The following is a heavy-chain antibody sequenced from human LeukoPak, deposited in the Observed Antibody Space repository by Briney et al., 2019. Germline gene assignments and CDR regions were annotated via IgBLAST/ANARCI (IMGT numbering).Heavy chain of an antibody. CDR3: ARQEPTAYVDY. CDR1: GFTFTAYS. V-gene: IGHV3-23*01. CDR2: ISGSGSST. D-gene: IGHD2-2*01. Sequence: PGGSLRLSCAASGFTFTAYSINWVRQAPGKGLEWVSTISGSGSSTYYADSVRGRFTIYRDNPKNTLYLQMNSLRAEDTALYYCARQEPTAYVDYWGQGTLVTVSS. J-gene: IGHJ4*02.